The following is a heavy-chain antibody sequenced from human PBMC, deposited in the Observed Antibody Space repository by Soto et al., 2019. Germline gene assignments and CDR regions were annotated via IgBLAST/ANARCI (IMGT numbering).Heavy chain of an antibody. CDR3: ATTSPA. J-gene: IGHJ5*02. V-gene: IGHV4-39*01. CDR1: GGSISGSNYY. Sequence: VTLSLTCTVSGGSISGSNYYWGWIRQPPGKGLEWIGSIYYSGSTYYNPSLKSRVTISVDTSKNQFSLKLSSVTAADTAVYYCATTSPAWGQGTLVTVSS. CDR2: IYYSGST.